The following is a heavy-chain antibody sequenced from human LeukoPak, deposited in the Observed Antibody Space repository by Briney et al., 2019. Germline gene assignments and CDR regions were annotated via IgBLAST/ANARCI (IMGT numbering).Heavy chain of an antibody. V-gene: IGHV1-2*02. CDR3: ARFHSYGTGPFDY. J-gene: IGHJ4*02. CDR2: INPNSGGT. CDR1: GYTFSGYY. D-gene: IGHD5-18*01. Sequence: ASVKVSCKASGYTFSGYYMHWVRQAPGQGLEWVGWINPNSGGTNYAQKFQGRVTMTRDTSTSTVYMELSSLRSEDTAVYYCARFHSYGTGPFDYWGQGTLVTVSS.